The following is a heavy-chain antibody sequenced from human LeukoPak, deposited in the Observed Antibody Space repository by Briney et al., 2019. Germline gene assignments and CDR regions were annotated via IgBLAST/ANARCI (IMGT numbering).Heavy chain of an antibody. CDR2: IIRSSSYT. V-gene: IGHV3-11*03. Sequence: PGGSLRLSCAGSGFTFIDYYMSWIRQAPGKGLEWVSYIIRSSSYTNYADSVKGRFTISRDNAKNTLYLQMNSLSAEDTAVYYCATMEYRSGWYSSHSDWGQGTLVTVSS. CDR3: ATMEYRSGWYSSHSD. J-gene: IGHJ1*01. D-gene: IGHD6-19*01. CDR1: GFTFIDYY.